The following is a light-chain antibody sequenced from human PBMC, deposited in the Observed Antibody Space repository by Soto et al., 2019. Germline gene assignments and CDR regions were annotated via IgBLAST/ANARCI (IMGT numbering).Light chain of an antibody. CDR2: SND. V-gene: IGLV1-44*01. J-gene: IGLJ1*01. Sequence: QSVLTQPPSASGTPGQRVTISCSGSRSNIGSNNVYWYQQLPGTAPKLLINSNDKRPSGVPDRLSGSKSGTSASLAITGLQAGDEADYLCVAWYDSLIGVYVFGPGTKVTVL. CDR3: VAWYDSLIGVYV. CDR1: RSNIGSNN.